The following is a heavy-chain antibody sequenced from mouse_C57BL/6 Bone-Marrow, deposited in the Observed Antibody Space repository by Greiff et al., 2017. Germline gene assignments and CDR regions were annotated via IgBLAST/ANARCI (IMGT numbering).Heavy chain of an antibody. Sequence: EVMLVESGGGLVKPGGSLQLSSAASGFTFSSYTMSWVRQTPEKRLEWVATISGGGGNTYYPDSVKGRFTISRDNAKNTLYLQMSSLRSEDTALYYCARRGYGSSHLYWYFDVWGTGATVTVSS. D-gene: IGHD1-1*01. V-gene: IGHV5-9*01. CDR2: ISGGGGNT. J-gene: IGHJ1*03. CDR1: GFTFSSYT. CDR3: ARRGYGSSHLYWYFDV.